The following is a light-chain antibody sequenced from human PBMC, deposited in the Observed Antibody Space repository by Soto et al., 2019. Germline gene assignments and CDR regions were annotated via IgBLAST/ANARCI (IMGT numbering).Light chain of an antibody. CDR3: SSYTSSSTRV. Sequence: QSALTQPASVSGSPGQSITISCTGTSSDVGAYDFVSWYQQHPDKAPKLMIYEVSNRPSGVSNRFSGSKSVNTATLTISGLQAEDEADYYCSSYTSSSTRVFGTGTKVHRP. J-gene: IGLJ1*01. V-gene: IGLV2-14*03. CDR2: EVS. CDR1: SSDVGAYDF.